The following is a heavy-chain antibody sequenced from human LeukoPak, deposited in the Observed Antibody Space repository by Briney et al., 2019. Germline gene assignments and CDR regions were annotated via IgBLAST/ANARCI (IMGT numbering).Heavy chain of an antibody. J-gene: IGHJ3*02. CDR2: ISSTNSNT. Sequence: SGGCLRLSCAVSGFTFSSYSMNWVRQAPGKGREWVSSISSTNSNTYYAAPLTGRFTIARANAKNSLYLQMNSLSAEDTAVYYCARDSDVVVVAATLGAFDIWGQGTMVTVSS. V-gene: IGHV3-21*01. CDR1: GFTFSSYS. CDR3: ARDSDVVVVAATLGAFDI. D-gene: IGHD2-15*01.